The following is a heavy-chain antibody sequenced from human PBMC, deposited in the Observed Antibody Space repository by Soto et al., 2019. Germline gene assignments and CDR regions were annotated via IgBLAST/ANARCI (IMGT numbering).Heavy chain of an antibody. CDR2: IYYSGST. CDR1: GGSISSGDYY. Sequence: QVQLQESGPGLVKPSQTLSLTCSVSGGSISSGDYYWSWIRQPPGKGLEWIWYIYYSGSTYYNPSLKSRVTISVDTSKNQFSLKLSSVTAADTAVYYCARERPDGARLDPWGQGTLVTVSS. D-gene: IGHD6-6*01. CDR3: ARERPDGARLDP. J-gene: IGHJ5*02. V-gene: IGHV4-30-4*01.